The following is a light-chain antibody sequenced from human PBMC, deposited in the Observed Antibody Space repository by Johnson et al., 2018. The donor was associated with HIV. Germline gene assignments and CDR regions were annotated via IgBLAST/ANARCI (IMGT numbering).Light chain of an antibody. J-gene: IGLJ1*01. CDR3: GTWDSSLSAHYV. V-gene: IGLV1-51*01. Sequence: QSVLTQPPSVSAAPGQKVTISCSGNTSKIENNYVSWYQQFPERAPKLLIYDTPKRPSGIPDRFSGSNSGTSATLGITGLQTGDEADYYCGTWDSSLSAHYVFGTVTKVTVL. CDR1: TSKIENNY. CDR2: DTP.